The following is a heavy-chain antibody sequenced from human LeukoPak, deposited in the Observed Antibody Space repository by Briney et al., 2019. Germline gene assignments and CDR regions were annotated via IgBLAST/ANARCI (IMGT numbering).Heavy chain of an antibody. CDR1: GFTFSSYS. J-gene: IGHJ1*01. CDR3: ARDDDTSGHYSFLLH. D-gene: IGHD3-22*01. Sequence: PGGSLRLSCTASGFTFSSYSLNWVRQAPGKGLEWVSSVSTGSNYIYYADSVKGRFTISRDNDKNSLYLQMNSLRVEDTAVYYCARDDDTSGHYSFLLHWGLGTLVSVSS. V-gene: IGHV3-21*01. CDR2: VSTGSNYI.